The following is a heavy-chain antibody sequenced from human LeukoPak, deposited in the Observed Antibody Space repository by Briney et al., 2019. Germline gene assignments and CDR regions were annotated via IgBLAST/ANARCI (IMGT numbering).Heavy chain of an antibody. CDR1: GFTFSDYY. V-gene: IGHV3-11*04. J-gene: IGHJ4*02. D-gene: IGHD1-26*01. CDR3: ARDHSGSYAPQFEEYYFDY. CDR2: ISSSGSTI. Sequence: PGGSLRLSCAASGFTFSDYYMSWIRQAPGKGLEWVSYISSSGSTIYYADSVKGRFTISRDNAKNSLYLQMNSLRAEDTAVYYCARDHSGSYAPQFEEYYFDYWGQGTLVTVSS.